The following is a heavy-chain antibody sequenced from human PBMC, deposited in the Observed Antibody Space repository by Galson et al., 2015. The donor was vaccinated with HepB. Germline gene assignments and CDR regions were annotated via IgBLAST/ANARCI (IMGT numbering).Heavy chain of an antibody. V-gene: IGHV4-39*01. J-gene: IGHJ6*02. D-gene: IGHD6-13*01. CDR2: IYYSGST. CDR3: ASIGSGSPNIAAAGTVLDV. CDR1: GGSISSSSYY. Sequence: LSLTCTVSGGSISSSSYYWGWIRQPPGKGLEWIGSIYYSGSTYYNPSLKSRVTISVDTSKNQFSLKLSSVTAADTAVYYCASIGSGSPNIAAAGTVLDVWGQGTTVTVSS.